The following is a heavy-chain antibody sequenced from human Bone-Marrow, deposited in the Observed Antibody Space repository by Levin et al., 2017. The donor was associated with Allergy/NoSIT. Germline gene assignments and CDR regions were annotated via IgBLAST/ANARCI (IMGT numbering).Heavy chain of an antibody. D-gene: IGHD2-21*01. CDR1: GFSLTTTGIC. Sequence: ESGPTLVKPTQTLTLTCTLSGFSLTTTGICVTWIRQTPGKALEWLALIDWDGDKFYNASLKTRLILSRDTSRSQVVLTMTNMDPADTGTYYCARKFPGEAFDHWGQGTLVTVSS. J-gene: IGHJ4*02. CDR2: IDWDGDK. CDR3: ARKFPGEAFDH. V-gene: IGHV2-70*13.